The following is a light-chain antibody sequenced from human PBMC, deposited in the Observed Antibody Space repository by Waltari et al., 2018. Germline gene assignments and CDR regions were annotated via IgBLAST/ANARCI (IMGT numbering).Light chain of an antibody. Sequence: QSVLTQPPSASGTPVQRVTMSCSGSSSNIGSNYVYWYQQLPGTAPKPPVYRNDPRPSGVPDRFSGSKSGTSASLAISGLRSEDEADYYCAAWDDSLSGLVVFGGGTKVTVL. CDR2: RND. CDR1: SSNIGSNY. V-gene: IGLV1-47*01. J-gene: IGLJ2*01. CDR3: AAWDDSLSGLVV.